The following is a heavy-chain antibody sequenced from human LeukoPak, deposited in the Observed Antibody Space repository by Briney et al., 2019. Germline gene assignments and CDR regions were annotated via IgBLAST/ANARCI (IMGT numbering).Heavy chain of an antibody. CDR1: GGSISSYY. CDR3: ARDSGGTVSGAFDI. CDR2: IYYSGST. D-gene: IGHD2-15*01. V-gene: IGHV4-59*01. J-gene: IGHJ3*02. Sequence: SETLSLTCAVSGGSISSYYWSWIRQPPGKGLEWIGYIYYSGSTNYNPSLKSRVTISVDTSKNQFSLKLSSVTAADTAVYYCARDSGGTVSGAFDIWGQGTMVTVSS.